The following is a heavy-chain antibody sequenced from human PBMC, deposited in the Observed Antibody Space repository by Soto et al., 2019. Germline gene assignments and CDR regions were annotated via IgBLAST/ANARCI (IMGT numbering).Heavy chain of an antibody. CDR3: AKTGGECSGGRCYYYYGMDV. CDR1: GFTFSSYA. CDR2: ISHDGSKK. J-gene: IGHJ6*02. D-gene: IGHD2-15*01. V-gene: IGHV3-30*18. Sequence: QVQLVESGGGVVQPGRSLRLSCVASGFTFSSYAMHWVRQAPGKGLEWVAVISHDGSKKYYGDSVKGRFTISRDNSKNTLYLQMNSLRAEDTAVYYCAKTGGECSGGRCYYYYGMDVWGQGTTVTVSS.